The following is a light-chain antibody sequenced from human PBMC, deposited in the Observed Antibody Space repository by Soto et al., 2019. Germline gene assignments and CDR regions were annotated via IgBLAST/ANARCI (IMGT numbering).Light chain of an antibody. Sequence: EIVLTQSPGTLSLSPGERATLSCRASQSISSSYLAWHPQKPGQAPRLLVYGASSRATGIPDRFSGSGSGTDFTLTISRLEPEDFAVHYCQQYGSSRLTFGPGTKVDIK. V-gene: IGKV3-20*01. CDR3: QQYGSSRLT. CDR2: GAS. CDR1: QSISSSY. J-gene: IGKJ3*01.